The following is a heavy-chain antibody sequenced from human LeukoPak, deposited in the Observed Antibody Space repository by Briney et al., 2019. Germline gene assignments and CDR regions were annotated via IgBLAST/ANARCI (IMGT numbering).Heavy chain of an antibody. J-gene: IGHJ6*03. CDR1: GGSFSNYY. Sequence: SETLSLTCAVYGGSFSNYYWSWIRQSPGKGLEWIGEINDGGTINYNPSLMSRVTISVDKSKNQFSLELSSVTAADTAVYYCARRWNYGRNYYIDVWGKGATVSVSS. CDR3: ARRWNYGRNYYIDV. D-gene: IGHD1-7*01. V-gene: IGHV4-34*01. CDR2: INDGGTI.